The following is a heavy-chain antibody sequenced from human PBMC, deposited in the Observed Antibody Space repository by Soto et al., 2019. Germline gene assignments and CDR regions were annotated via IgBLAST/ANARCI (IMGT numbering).Heavy chain of an antibody. CDR1: GFTFSSYA. CDR3: ASLRGDYVRAFDI. CDR2: ISSSSSTI. J-gene: IGHJ3*02. D-gene: IGHD4-17*01. V-gene: IGHV3-48*01. Sequence: GGSLRLSCAASGFTFSSYAMNWVRQAPGKGLEWVSYISSSSSTIYYADSVKGRFTISRDNAKNSLYLQMNSLRAEDTAVYYCASLRGDYVRAFDIWGQGTMVTVSS.